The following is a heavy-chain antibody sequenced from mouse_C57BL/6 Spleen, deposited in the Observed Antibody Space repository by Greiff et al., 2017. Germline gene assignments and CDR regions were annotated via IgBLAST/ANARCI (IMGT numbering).Heavy chain of an antibody. J-gene: IGHJ2*01. CDR3: ALTTVVATPFDY. Sequence: EVKLMESGGGLVKPGGSLKLSCAASGFTFSDYGMHWVRQAPEKGLEWVAYISSGSSTIYYADTVKGRFTISRDNAKNTLFLQMTSLRSEDTAMYYCALTTVVATPFDYWGQGTTLTVSS. V-gene: IGHV5-17*01. CDR1: GFTFSDYG. D-gene: IGHD1-1*01. CDR2: ISSGSSTI.